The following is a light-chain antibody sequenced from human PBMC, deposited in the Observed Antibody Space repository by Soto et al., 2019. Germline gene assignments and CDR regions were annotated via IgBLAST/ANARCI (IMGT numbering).Light chain of an antibody. CDR1: SGNIASNY. CDR3: QSLDSSHWV. CDR2: EDD. J-gene: IGLJ3*02. V-gene: IGLV6-57*04. Sequence: NFMLTQPHSVSESPGQTVTISCTRTSGNIASNYVQWYQQRPGSAPTTVIYEDDQRPSGVPDRFSGSIDSSSNSASLTVAGLKTEDEADYYCQSLDSSHWVFGGGTKLTVL.